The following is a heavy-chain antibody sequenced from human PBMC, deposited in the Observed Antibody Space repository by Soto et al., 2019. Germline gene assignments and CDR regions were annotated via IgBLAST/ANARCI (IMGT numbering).Heavy chain of an antibody. Sequence: QVQLVESGGGVVQPGRSLRLSCAASGFTFSSYGIHWVRQAPGKGLEWVAVISYDGSNKYYADSVKGRFTISRDNSKKTLYLQMNSLRAEDTAVYYCAKPGEGRHDAFDIWGQGTMVTVSS. J-gene: IGHJ3*02. D-gene: IGHD2-21*01. CDR1: GFTFSSYG. CDR2: ISYDGSNK. V-gene: IGHV3-30*18. CDR3: AKPGEGRHDAFDI.